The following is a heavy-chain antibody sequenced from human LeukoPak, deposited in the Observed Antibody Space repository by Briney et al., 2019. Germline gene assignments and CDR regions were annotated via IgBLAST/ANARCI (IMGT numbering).Heavy chain of an antibody. Sequence: ASVKVSCKASGYTFTAYFIHWVRQAPGQGLQWMGMINPSGGSAIYAQKFQGRVTMTSDTSTSTVYMELRSLRSEDTALYFCARERGELHRELDSWGQGTLVTVSS. CDR1: GYTFTAYF. CDR2: INPSGGSA. CDR3: ARERGELHRELDS. J-gene: IGHJ4*02. D-gene: IGHD1-26*01. V-gene: IGHV1-46*01.